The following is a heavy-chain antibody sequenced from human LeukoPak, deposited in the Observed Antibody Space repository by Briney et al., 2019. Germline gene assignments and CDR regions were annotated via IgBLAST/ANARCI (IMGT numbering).Heavy chain of an antibody. V-gene: IGHV3-23*01. D-gene: IGHD6-19*01. CDR3: AKDSSGWYWFDP. CDR2: ISGSGSST. Sequence: GGSLRLSCAASGFTFSTYAMTWVRQAPGQGLEWVSSISGSGSSTYYADSVKGRFTISRDNSKNSLYLQMNSLRAEDTAVYYCAKDSSGWYWFDPWGQGTLVTVSS. J-gene: IGHJ5*02. CDR1: GFTFSTYA.